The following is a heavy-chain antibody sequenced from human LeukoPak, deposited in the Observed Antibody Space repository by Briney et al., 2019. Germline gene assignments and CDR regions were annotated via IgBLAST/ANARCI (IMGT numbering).Heavy chain of an antibody. V-gene: IGHV1-46*01. CDR1: GYTFTSYY. CDR2: INPSGGST. CDR3: ARDTKTMGTLYYYDSSGYYYPDY. D-gene: IGHD3-22*01. J-gene: IGHJ4*02. Sequence: EASVKVSCKASGYTFTSYYMHWVRQAPGQGLGWMGIINPSGGSTSYAQKFQGRVTMTRDMSTSTVYMELSSLRSEDTAVYYCARDTKTMGTLYYYDSSGYYYPDYWGQGTLVTVSS.